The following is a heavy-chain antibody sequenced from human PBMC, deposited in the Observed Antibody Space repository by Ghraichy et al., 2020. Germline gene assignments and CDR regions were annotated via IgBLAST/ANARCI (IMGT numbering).Heavy chain of an antibody. V-gene: IGHV3-23*01. CDR2: INYLGTET. CDR1: GFAFSSYA. D-gene: IGHD6-6*01. CDR3: AKKMELAIASRPSWCYFDL. J-gene: IGHJ2*01. Sequence: GGSLRLSCAASGFAFSSYAMSWVRQAPGKGLEWVSGINYLGTETYYADSVKGRFTISRDFSNNMLYLQMNSLGAEDTALYYCAKKMELAIASRPSWCYFDLGGRSTLVTVSS.